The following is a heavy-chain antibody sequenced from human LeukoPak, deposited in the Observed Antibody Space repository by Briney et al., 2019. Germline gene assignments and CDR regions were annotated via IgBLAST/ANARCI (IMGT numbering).Heavy chain of an antibody. V-gene: IGHV3-33*08. CDR3: ARDKLDSSSWYYFDY. Sequence: RGSLRLSCAASGFTFSSYGMHWVRQAPGKGLEWVAVIWYDGSNKYYADSVKGRFTISRDNSKNTLYLQMNSLRAEDTAVYYCARDKLDSSSWYYFDYWGQGTLVTVSS. J-gene: IGHJ4*02. CDR1: GFTFSSYG. D-gene: IGHD6-13*01. CDR2: IWYDGSNK.